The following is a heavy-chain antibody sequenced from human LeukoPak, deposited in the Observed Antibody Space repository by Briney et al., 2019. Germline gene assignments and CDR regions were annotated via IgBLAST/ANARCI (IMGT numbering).Heavy chain of an antibody. CDR1: GFTFSSYA. D-gene: IGHD2-2*01. J-gene: IGHJ4*02. V-gene: IGHV3-23*01. CDR3: AKDAFYCSSTSCYAFDY. Sequence: GASLRLSCAASGFTFSSYAMSWVRQAPGKGLEWVSAISGSGGSTYYADSVKGRFTISRDNSKKTLYLQMNSLRAEDTAVYYCAKDAFYCSSTSCYAFDYWGQGTLVTVSS. CDR2: ISGSGGST.